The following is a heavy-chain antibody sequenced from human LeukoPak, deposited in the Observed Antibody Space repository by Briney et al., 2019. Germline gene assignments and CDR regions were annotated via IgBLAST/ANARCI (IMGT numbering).Heavy chain of an antibody. Sequence: GGSLRLSCAASGFTFSSYWMSWVRQAPGKGLEWVANIKEDGSQKYYVDSVRGRFTISRDNAKNSVFLQMNSLRAEDTAVYYCARRTYSSSDFDYWGQGALVTVSS. CDR2: IKEDGSQK. CDR1: GFTFSSYW. CDR3: ARRTYSSSDFDY. D-gene: IGHD6-6*01. J-gene: IGHJ4*01. V-gene: IGHV3-7*01.